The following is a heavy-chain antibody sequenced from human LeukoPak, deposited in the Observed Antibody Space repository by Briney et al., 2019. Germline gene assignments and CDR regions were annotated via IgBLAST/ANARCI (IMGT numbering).Heavy chain of an antibody. CDR1: GFTFSSYW. CDR2: ISGSGGST. D-gene: IGHD3-16*02. V-gene: IGHV3-23*01. CDR3: AKSPLRLGELSLFDY. Sequence: GGSLRLSCAASGFTFSSYWMHWVRQAPGKGLEWVSAISGSGGSTYYADSVKGRFTISRDNSKNTLYLQMNSLRAEDTAVYYCAKSPLRLGELSLFDYWGQGTLVTVSS. J-gene: IGHJ4*02.